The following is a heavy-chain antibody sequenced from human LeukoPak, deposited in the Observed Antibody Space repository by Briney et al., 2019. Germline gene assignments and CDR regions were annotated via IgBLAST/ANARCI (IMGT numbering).Heavy chain of an antibody. Sequence: GGSLRLSCAASGFNFNDYTMHWVRLTPGKGLEWVPLITWDGDSTYYADSVKGRFTISRDNSKNSLYLRMNSLTTEDSALYYCAKDSGLDYYDSNGSLRPGYYFDYWGQGTLVTVSS. J-gene: IGHJ4*02. CDR1: GFNFNDYT. V-gene: IGHV3-43*01. CDR3: AKDSGLDYYDSNGSLRPGYYFDY. CDR2: ITWDGDST. D-gene: IGHD3-22*01.